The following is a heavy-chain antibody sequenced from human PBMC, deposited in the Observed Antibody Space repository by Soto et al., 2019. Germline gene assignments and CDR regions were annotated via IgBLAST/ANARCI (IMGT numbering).Heavy chain of an antibody. CDR3: AICYTVTSTNYFDY. J-gene: IGHJ4*02. Sequence: SVKVSCKASGGTFSSYTISWVRQAPGQGLEWMGRIIPILGIANYAQKFQGRVTITADKSTSTAYMELSSLRSEDTAVYYCAICYTVTSTNYFDYWGQGTLVTVSS. CDR2: IIPILGIA. D-gene: IGHD4-17*01. CDR1: GGTFSSYT. V-gene: IGHV1-69*02.